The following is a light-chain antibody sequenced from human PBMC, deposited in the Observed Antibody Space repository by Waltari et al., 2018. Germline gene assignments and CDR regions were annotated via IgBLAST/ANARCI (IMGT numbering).Light chain of an antibody. CDR2: EAS. V-gene: IGKV1-5*03. J-gene: IGKJ4*01. CDR3: QQCNSYLLT. CDR1: ERIGRP. Sequence: DIQMTQSPSTLSASVGDRVTITCRASERIGRPVAWYEQKPGKAPTVVIYEASSLESGVPSRFSGSGSGTEFSFTNSSLQPDDFATYYCQQCNSYLLTFGGGTKVEIK.